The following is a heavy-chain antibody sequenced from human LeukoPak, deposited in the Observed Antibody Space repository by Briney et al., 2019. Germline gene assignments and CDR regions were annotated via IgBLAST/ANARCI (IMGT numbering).Heavy chain of an antibody. V-gene: IGHV4-59*01. CDR3: AREGSSASRDAFDI. J-gene: IGHJ3*02. CDR2: IYYSGST. CDR1: GGPFSGYY. Sequence: PSETLSLTCAVYGGPFSGYYWSWIRQPPGKGLEWIGYIYYSGSTNYNPSLKSRVTISVDTSKNQFSLKLSSVTAADTAVYYCAREGSSASRDAFDIWGQGTMVTVSS.